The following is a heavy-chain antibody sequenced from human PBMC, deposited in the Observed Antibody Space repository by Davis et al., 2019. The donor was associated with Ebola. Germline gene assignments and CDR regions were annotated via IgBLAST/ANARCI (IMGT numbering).Heavy chain of an antibody. Sequence: PGGSLRLSCTVSGGSVSSGSYYWNWIRQPPGRGLEWIGYIYYSGRTNYNPSLKSRVTISVDTSKNQFSLELSSVTAADTAVYYCASGYGQWLLRGWGQGTLVTVSS. D-gene: IGHD5-12*01. CDR3: ASGYGQWLLRG. CDR1: GGSVSSGSYY. CDR2: IYYSGRT. J-gene: IGHJ4*02. V-gene: IGHV4-61*01.